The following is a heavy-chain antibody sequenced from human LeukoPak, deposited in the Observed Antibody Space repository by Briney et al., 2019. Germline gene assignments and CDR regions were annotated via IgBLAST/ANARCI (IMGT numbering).Heavy chain of an antibody. Sequence: AGGPRRLPCTPSGFPFKAFSMPWAPQTPGEGWEWNSTTDSGGTSTYYAESVKGRFTISRDNSKDALYLQMSSLRVEDTAIYYCAKQSYARSLGEGGPGTLVTVSS. CDR2: TDSGGTST. D-gene: IGHD2-8*01. J-gene: IGHJ4*02. CDR3: AKQSYARSLGE. CDR1: GFPFKAFS. V-gene: IGHV3-23*01.